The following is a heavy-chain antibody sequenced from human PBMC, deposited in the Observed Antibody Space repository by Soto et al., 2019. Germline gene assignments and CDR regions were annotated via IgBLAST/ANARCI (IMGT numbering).Heavy chain of an antibody. CDR1: GFTFSSYS. CDR2: ISSSSSYI. V-gene: IGHV3-21*01. J-gene: IGHJ6*02. Sequence: PGGSLRLSCAASGFTFSSYSMNWVRQAPGKGLEWVSSISSSSSYIYYADSVKGRFTISRDNAKNSLYLQMNSLRAEDTAVYYCARDGAYCSSTSCYYYYYGMDVWGQGTTVTVSS. D-gene: IGHD2-2*01. CDR3: ARDGAYCSSTSCYYYYYGMDV.